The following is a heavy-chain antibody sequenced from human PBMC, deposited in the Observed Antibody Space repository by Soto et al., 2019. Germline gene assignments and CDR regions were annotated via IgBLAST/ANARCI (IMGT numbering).Heavy chain of an antibody. CDR1: GGTFSSYA. Sequence: QVQLVQSGAEVKKPESSVKVSCKASGGTFSSYAISWVRQAPGQGLEWMGGIIPIFGTANYAQKFQGRVTITADESTSTAYMELSSLRSEDTAVYYCAREVGRDGYNYDAFDIWGQGTMVTVSS. J-gene: IGHJ3*02. D-gene: IGHD5-12*01. CDR2: IIPIFGTA. CDR3: AREVGRDGYNYDAFDI. V-gene: IGHV1-69*01.